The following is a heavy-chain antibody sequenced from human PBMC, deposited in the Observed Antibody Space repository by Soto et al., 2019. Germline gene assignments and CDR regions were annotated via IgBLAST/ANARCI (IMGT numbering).Heavy chain of an antibody. CDR1: GFTFSSYA. CDR2: ISYDGSNK. Sequence: GGSLRLSCAASGFTFSSYAMHWVRQAPGKGLEWVAVISYDGSNKYYADSVKGRFTISRDNSKNTLYLQMNSLRAEDTAVYYCASLRGYSYGLTWDYYYYGMDVWGQGTTVTVSS. J-gene: IGHJ6*02. D-gene: IGHD5-18*01. CDR3: ASLRGYSYGLTWDYYYYGMDV. V-gene: IGHV3-30-3*01.